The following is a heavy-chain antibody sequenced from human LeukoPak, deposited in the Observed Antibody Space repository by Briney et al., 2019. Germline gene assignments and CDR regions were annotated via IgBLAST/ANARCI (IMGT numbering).Heavy chain of an antibody. CDR2: IYYSGGT. J-gene: IGHJ3*02. Sequence: PSETLSLTCTVSGGSLSPFYWSWIRQSPGKGLEWIGSIYYSGGTNYNPSLKSRVTISVDTSKNQFSLALCSATAADTAVYYCAVNSTKHTFDIWGQGTMVTVSS. CDR1: GGSLSPFY. CDR3: AVNSTKHTFDI. V-gene: IGHV4-59*08. D-gene: IGHD1-1*01.